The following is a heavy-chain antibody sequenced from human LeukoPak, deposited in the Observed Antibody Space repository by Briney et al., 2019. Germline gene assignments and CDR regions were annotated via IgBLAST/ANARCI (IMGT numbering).Heavy chain of an antibody. J-gene: IGHJ4*02. D-gene: IGHD3-22*01. CDR1: GGSISSYY. V-gene: IGHV4-59*01. Sequence: PSETLSLTCTVSGGSISSYYWSWIRQPPGKGLEWIGYIYYSGSTNYNPSLKSRVTISVDTSKNQFSLKLSSVTAADTAVYYCARAGGYYYDSSGYWFDYWGQGTLVTVSS. CDR2: IYYSGST. CDR3: ARAGGYYYDSSGYWFDY.